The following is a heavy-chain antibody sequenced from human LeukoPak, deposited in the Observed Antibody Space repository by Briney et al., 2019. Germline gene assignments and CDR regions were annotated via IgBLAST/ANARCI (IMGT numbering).Heavy chain of an antibody. CDR2: MKQDGSEK. V-gene: IGHV3-7*01. J-gene: IGHJ4*02. CDR1: GFTFSSHW. CDR3: ARDRAGFDY. Sequence: PGGSLRLSCAASGFTFSSHWMSWVRQAPGKGLEWVANMKQDGSEKYYVDSVKGRFTISRDNAKNSLYLQMNSLRAEDTAVYYCARDRAGFDYWGQGALVTVSS.